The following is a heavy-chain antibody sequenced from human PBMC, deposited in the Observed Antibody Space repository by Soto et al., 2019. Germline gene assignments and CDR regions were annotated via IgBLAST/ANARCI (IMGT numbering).Heavy chain of an antibody. V-gene: IGHV4-39*01. CDR1: GYSISSGDYY. D-gene: IGHD2-21*02. CDR3: ARHPSDFWFDP. J-gene: IGHJ5*02. Sequence: SETLSLTCTFSGYSISSGDYYWSWIRQPPGKGLEWIGSIYYSGSTYYNPSLKRRVTVSVDTSKNQFSLKLSSVTAADTAVYYCARHPSDFWFDPWGQGTLVTVSS. CDR2: IYYSGST.